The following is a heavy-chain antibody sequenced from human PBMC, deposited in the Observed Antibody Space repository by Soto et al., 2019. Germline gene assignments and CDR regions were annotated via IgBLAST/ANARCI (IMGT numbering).Heavy chain of an antibody. CDR3: TNEAPDY. J-gene: IGHJ4*02. V-gene: IGHV3-30*18. Sequence: QVQLVESGGGVVQPGTSLRLSCAASGFIFSNYGMHWVRQAPGKGLEWVAVISNDGSYKYYADSVKGRFTISRDKSKNTLDLQMNSLRADDTALYYCTNEAPDYWGQGTLVTVSS. CDR1: GFIFSNYG. CDR2: ISNDGSYK.